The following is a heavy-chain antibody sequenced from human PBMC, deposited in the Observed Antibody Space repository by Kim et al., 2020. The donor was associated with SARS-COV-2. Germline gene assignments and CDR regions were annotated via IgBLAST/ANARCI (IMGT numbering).Heavy chain of an antibody. V-gene: IGHV3-23*01. CDR3: AKDPGAILYYGDYSDY. CDR2: ISGSGGST. CDR1: GFTFSSYA. J-gene: IGHJ4*02. Sequence: GGSLRLSCAASGFTFSSYAMSWVRQAPGKGLEWVSAISGSGGSTYYADSVKGRFTISRDNSKNTLYLQMNSLRAEDTAVYYCAKDPGAILYYGDYSDYWGQGTLVTVSS. D-gene: IGHD2-8*01.